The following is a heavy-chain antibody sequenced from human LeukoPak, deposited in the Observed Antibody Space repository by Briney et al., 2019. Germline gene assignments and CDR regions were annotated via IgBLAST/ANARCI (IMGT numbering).Heavy chain of an antibody. V-gene: IGHV3-48*01. J-gene: IGHJ4*02. Sequence: GGSLRLSCAASGFTFRTSGMDWVRQGPGKGLEWISYISSSSSTIDYADSVKGRFTISRDNAKNSLYLQMNSLRVEDTAVYYCARGGAARPDYWGQGALVTVPS. CDR1: GFTFRTSG. CDR2: ISSSSSTI. CDR3: ARGGAARPDY. D-gene: IGHD6-6*01.